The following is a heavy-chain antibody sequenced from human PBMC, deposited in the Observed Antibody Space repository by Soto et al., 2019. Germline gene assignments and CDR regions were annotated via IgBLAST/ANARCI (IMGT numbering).Heavy chain of an antibody. J-gene: IGHJ4*02. CDR3: ASERSGYCAC. CDR2: MNPNSGNT. Sequence: QVQLVQCGAEVKKPGASVKVSCKASGYTFTSYDINWVRQATGQGLEWMGWMNPNSGNTGYAQKFQGRVTMTRNTPIRTAYMGLSSPRSQDTAPYYCASERSGYCACWGQGTLVTVSS. D-gene: IGHD1-1*01. V-gene: IGHV1-8*01. CDR1: GYTFTSYD.